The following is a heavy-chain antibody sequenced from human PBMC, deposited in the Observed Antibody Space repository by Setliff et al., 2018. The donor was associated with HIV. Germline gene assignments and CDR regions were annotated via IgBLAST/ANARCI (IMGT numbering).Heavy chain of an antibody. CDR2: IYYGGST. V-gene: IGHV4-39*07. Sequence: SETLSLTCTVSGGPISSSNYYWSWIRQPPGKGLEWIGTIYYGGSTYYNAALKSRGSISADTSKNQLSLKVNSVTVADTAVYFCARVYYGDLEYWGQGTLVTVSS. D-gene: IGHD4-17*01. CDR1: GGPISSSNYY. CDR3: ARVYYGDLEY. J-gene: IGHJ4*02.